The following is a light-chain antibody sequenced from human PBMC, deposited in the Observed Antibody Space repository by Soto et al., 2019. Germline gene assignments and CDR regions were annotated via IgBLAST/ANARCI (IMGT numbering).Light chain of an antibody. Sequence: DIVMTQSPLSLSVTPGQPASISCKSSQSLLNSGGKTYFYWYLQKPGQPPQLLIYEVFNRFSGVPDRVSGSGSGTDFTLNISRVEAEDVGFYYCVQTTQFPWTFGQGTKVEIK. CDR2: EVF. CDR1: QSLLNSGGKTY. CDR3: VQTTQFPWT. V-gene: IGKV2D-29*01. J-gene: IGKJ1*01.